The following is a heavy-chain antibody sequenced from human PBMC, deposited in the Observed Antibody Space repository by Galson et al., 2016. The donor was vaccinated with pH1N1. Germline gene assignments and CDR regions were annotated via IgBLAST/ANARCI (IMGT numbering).Heavy chain of an antibody. V-gene: IGHV1-69*13. J-gene: IGHJ6*02. CDR1: GGTFSSYT. CDR3: ARSYSGYDRHFYPAMDV. Sequence: SVKVSCKASGGTFSSYTMNWVRQAPGQGLEWMGGVSPVFGPAGYPQKFRGRVTITADESTSTASMELSSLRSEDTAVYYCARSYSGYDRHFYPAMDVWGQGTTVTVSS. CDR2: VSPVFGPA. D-gene: IGHD5-12*01.